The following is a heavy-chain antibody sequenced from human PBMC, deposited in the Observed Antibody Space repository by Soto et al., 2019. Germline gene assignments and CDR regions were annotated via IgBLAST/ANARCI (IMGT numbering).Heavy chain of an antibody. CDR1: GGSISSYY. CDR3: GRGLMNFDY. V-gene: IGHV4-59*01. CDR2: IYYSGIT. D-gene: IGHD3-16*01. Sequence: LETLSLTCTASGGSISSYYWSWIRQPPGKGLEWIGYIYYSGITNYNPSLKSRVTISVDSSKSQFSLNLSSVTAADTAIYYCGRGLMNFDYWGQGALVTVSS. J-gene: IGHJ4*02.